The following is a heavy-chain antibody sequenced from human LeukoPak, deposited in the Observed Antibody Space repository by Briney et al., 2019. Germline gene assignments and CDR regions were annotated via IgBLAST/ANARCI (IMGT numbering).Heavy chain of an antibody. J-gene: IGHJ6*02. CDR2: ISWNSGSI. Sequence: QPGRSLRLSCAASGFTFDDYAMHWVRQAPGKGLEWVSGISWNSGSIGYADSVKGRFTISRDNAKNSLYLQMNSLRAEDMALYYCAKAYSSGWPNYYYYGMDVWGQGTTVTVSS. CDR3: AKAYSSGWPNYYYYGMDV. V-gene: IGHV3-9*03. CDR1: GFTFDDYA. D-gene: IGHD6-19*01.